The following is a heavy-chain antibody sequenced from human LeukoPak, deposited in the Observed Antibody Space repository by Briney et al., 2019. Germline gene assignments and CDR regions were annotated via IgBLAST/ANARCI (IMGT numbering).Heavy chain of an antibody. D-gene: IGHD3-22*01. Sequence: GASVKVSCKASGGTFSSYAISWVRQAPGQGLEWMGGIIPIFGTANYAQKFQGRVTITADESTSTAYMELSSLRSEDTAVYYCAAKPDDSSGYYQDYWGQGTLVTVSS. J-gene: IGHJ4*02. CDR3: AAKPDDSSGYYQDY. V-gene: IGHV1-69*13. CDR1: GGTFSSYA. CDR2: IIPIFGTA.